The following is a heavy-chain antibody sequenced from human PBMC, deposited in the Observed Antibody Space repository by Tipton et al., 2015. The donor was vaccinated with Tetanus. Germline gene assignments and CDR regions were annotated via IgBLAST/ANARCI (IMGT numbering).Heavy chain of an antibody. J-gene: IGHJ6*03. CDR3: ARSEQQLVRGYYYYYYMDV. CDR1: GGSINSYY. V-gene: IGHV4-59*01. Sequence: TLSLTCTVSGGSINSYYWSWLRLPPGKGLEWIGYIYYSGSTNYNPSLKSRVTISVDTSKNQFSLKLSSVTAADTAVYYCARSEQQLVRGYYYYYYMDVWGKGTTVTVSS. D-gene: IGHD6-13*01. CDR2: IYYSGST.